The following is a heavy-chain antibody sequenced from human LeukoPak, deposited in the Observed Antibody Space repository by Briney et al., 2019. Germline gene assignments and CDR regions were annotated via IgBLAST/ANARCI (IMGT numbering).Heavy chain of an antibody. Sequence: GASVKVSCKASGYTFTSYYMHWVRQAPGQGLEWMGIINPSGGSTSYAQKFQGRATMTRDTSTSTVYMELSGLRSEDTAVYYCARGADYGGNLKPYYFDYWGQGTLVTVSS. V-gene: IGHV1-46*01. CDR2: INPSGGST. J-gene: IGHJ4*02. D-gene: IGHD4-23*01. CDR1: GYTFTSYY. CDR3: ARGADYGGNLKPYYFDY.